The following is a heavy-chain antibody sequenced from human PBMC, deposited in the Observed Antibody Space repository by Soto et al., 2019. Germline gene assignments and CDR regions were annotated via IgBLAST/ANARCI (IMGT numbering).Heavy chain of an antibody. CDR1: GGSMRSYY. D-gene: IGHD2-21*01. CDR3: AGIGEDVYYGMDV. V-gene: IGHV4-4*07. CDR2: IYSRGDT. Sequence: QVQLQESGPGLVKPSETLSLTCSVSGGSMRSYYWNWLRQPAGKGLEWLGRIYSRGDTNYNPSVKSRVTMSVDTSKNQFSLRLNSVTAADTAVYYCAGIGEDVYYGMDVWGQGTTVTVSS. J-gene: IGHJ6*02.